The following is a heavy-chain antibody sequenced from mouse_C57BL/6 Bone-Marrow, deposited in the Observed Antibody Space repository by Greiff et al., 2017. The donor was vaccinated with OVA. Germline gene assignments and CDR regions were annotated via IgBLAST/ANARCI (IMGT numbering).Heavy chain of an antibody. D-gene: IGHD2-4*01. CDR1: GFTFSSYA. CDR3: ARTYYDYDDYAMDY. CDR2: ISDGGSYT. J-gene: IGHJ4*01. V-gene: IGHV5-4*03. Sequence: EVKLVESGGGLVKPGGSLKLSCAASGFTFSSYAMSWVRQTPEKRLEWVATISDGGSYTYYPDNVKGRVTISRDNAKNNLYLQMSHLKSEDTAMYYCARTYYDYDDYAMDYWGQGTSVTVSS.